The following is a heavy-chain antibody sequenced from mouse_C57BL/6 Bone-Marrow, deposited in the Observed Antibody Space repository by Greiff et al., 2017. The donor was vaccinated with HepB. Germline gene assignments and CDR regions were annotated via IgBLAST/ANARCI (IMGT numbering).Heavy chain of an antibody. CDR2: IYPRSGNT. CDR3: ARLSYYGSSYLYY. Sequence: QVQLKESGAELARPGASVKLSCKASGYTFTSYGISWVKQRTGQGLEWIGEIYPRSGNTYYNEKFKGKATLTADKSSSTAYMELRSLTSEDSAVYFCARLSYYGSSYLYYWGQGTTLTVSS. V-gene: IGHV1-81*01. CDR1: GYTFTSYG. D-gene: IGHD1-1*01. J-gene: IGHJ2*01.